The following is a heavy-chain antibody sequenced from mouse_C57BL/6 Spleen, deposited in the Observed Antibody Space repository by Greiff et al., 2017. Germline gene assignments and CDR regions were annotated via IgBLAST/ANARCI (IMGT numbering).Heavy chain of an antibody. Sequence: EVQGVESGGGLVKPGGSLKLSCAASGFTFSSYAMSWVRQTPEKRLEWVATISDGGSYTYYPDKVKGRFTISRDNAKNNLYLQMSHLKSEDTAMYYCARGGSPAWFAYWGQGTLVTVSA. J-gene: IGHJ3*01. V-gene: IGHV5-4*01. D-gene: IGHD1-1*02. CDR3: ARGGSPAWFAY. CDR1: GFTFSSYA. CDR2: ISDGGSYT.